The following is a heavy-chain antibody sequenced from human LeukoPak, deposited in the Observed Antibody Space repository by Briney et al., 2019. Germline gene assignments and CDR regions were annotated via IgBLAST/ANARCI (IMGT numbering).Heavy chain of an antibody. J-gene: IGHJ4*02. CDR1: GFTFSSYG. CDR3: AALSGSYYVDTDY. V-gene: IGHV3-30*03. CDR2: ISYDGSNK. Sequence: GRSLRLSCAASGFTFSSYGMHWVRQAPGKGLERVAVISYDGSNKYYADSLKGRFTISRDNSKNTLYLQMSSLRTEDTAVYYCAALSGSYYVDTDYWGQGTLVTVSS. D-gene: IGHD1-26*01.